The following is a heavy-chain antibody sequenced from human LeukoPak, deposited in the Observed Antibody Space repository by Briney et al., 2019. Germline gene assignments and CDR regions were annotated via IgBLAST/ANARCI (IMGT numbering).Heavy chain of an antibody. CDR1: GGTFSSYA. J-gene: IGHJ4*02. CDR3: ANSGILPYYFDH. D-gene: IGHD1-26*01. Sequence: SVKVSCKASGGTFSSYAISWVRQAPGQGLEWMGRIIPIFGTANYAQKFQGRVTITTDESTSTAYMELSSLRSEDTAVYYCANSGILPYYFDHWGQGTLVTVSS. CDR2: IIPIFGTA. V-gene: IGHV1-69*05.